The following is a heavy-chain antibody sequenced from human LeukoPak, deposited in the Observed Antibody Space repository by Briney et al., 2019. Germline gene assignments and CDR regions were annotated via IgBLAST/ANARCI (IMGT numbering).Heavy chain of an antibody. V-gene: IGHV3-33*01. Sequence: GTSLRLSCVASGFIFSRYDMHWVRQAPGKGLEWVALIWHDGSKTHYADSVKGRFTISRDDSKSTLYVQMNSLRVEDTAVYYCARDPATVTSHFDYWGQGAPVTVSS. D-gene: IGHD4-17*01. CDR1: GFIFSRYD. CDR3: ARDPATVTSHFDY. CDR2: IWHDGSKT. J-gene: IGHJ4*02.